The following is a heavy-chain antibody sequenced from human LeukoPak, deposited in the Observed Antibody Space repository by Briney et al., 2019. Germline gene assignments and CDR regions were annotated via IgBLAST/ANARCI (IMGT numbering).Heavy chain of an antibody. J-gene: IGHJ4*02. Sequence: PSETLSLTCTVSGGSISSSDYYWGWIRQPPGEGLEWIGYIYYSGSTNYNPSLKSRVSISVDTSKNQFSLKLSSVTAADTAVYYCARTGSTVTMLYPFDHWGQGTLVTVSS. D-gene: IGHD4-17*01. V-gene: IGHV4-39*07. CDR2: IYYSGST. CDR3: ARTGSTVTMLYPFDH. CDR1: GGSISSSDYY.